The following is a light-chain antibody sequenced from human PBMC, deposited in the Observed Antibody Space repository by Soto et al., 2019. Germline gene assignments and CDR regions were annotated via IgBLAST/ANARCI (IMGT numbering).Light chain of an antibody. J-gene: IGKJ4*01. Sequence: EMVLTQSPGTLSLSPGERATLSCGASQSVSSSYLAWYQQKPGQAPRLLIYGASTRATGIPARFSGSGSGTEFTLTISSLQSEDCAIYYCQQYHTWPITFGGGTKVDI. CDR1: QSVSSSY. CDR2: GAS. V-gene: IGKV3-15*01. CDR3: QQYHTWPIT.